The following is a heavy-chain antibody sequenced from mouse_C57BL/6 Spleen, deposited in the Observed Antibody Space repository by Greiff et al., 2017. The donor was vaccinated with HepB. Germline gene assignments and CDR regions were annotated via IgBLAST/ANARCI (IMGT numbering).Heavy chain of an antibody. V-gene: IGHV1-5*01. Sequence: VQLQQSGTVLARPGASVKMSCKTSGYTFTSYWMHWVKQRPGQGLEWIGAIYPGNSDTSYNQKFKGKAKLTAVTSASTAYMELSSLTNEDSAVYYCTGEEAYDSNRGFAYWGQGTLVTVSA. CDR3: TGEEAYDSNRGFAY. J-gene: IGHJ3*01. CDR1: GYTFTSYW. CDR2: IYPGNSDT. D-gene: IGHD2-5*01.